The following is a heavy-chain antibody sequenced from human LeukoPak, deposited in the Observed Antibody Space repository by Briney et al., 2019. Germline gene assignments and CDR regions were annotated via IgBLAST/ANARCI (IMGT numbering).Heavy chain of an antibody. D-gene: IGHD3-10*01. Sequence: PGGSLRLSCAASGFTFNSYAMIWARQAPGKGLECVSIIYSRGGTYYADSVRGRFTISRDNSKNTLYLQMNSLRAEDTAVYFCARKTDGGGSGDYWGQGALVTVSS. J-gene: IGHJ4*02. V-gene: IGHV3-53*01. CDR3: ARKTDGGGSGDY. CDR1: GFTFNSYA. CDR2: IYSRGGT.